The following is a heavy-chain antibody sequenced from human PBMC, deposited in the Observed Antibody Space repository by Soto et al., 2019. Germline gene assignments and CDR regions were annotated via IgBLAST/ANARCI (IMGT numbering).Heavy chain of an antibody. CDR2: IFYSGST. J-gene: IGHJ5*02. CDR3: ARQRRTADIDLWFDP. CDR1: GGSISSSRSY. Sequence: SETLSLTCNVSGGSISSSRSYWALINQPPGKGLECIANIFYSGSTYYNPPLETRATVSVDTSTNQFSLKLSSLTAADTAVYYCARQRRTADIDLWFDPWGQGTLVTVSS. D-gene: IGHD2-15*01. V-gene: IGHV4-39*01.